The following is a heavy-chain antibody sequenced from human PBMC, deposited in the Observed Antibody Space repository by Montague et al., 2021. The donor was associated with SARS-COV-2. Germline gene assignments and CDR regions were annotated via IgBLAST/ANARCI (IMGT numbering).Heavy chain of an antibody. V-gene: IGHV4-61*02. J-gene: IGHJ6*03. D-gene: IGHD3-3*01. CDR2: IYTSGST. CDR1: GGSISSGSYY. CDR3: ARAPHYDFWSGYYLGEGYYYYYMDV. Sequence: TLSLTCTVSGGSISSGSYYWSWIRQPAGKGLEWIGRIYTSGSTNYNPSFKSRVTISVDTSKNQFSLKLSSVTAADTAVYYCARAPHYDFWSGYYLGEGYYYYYMDVWGKGTTVTVSS.